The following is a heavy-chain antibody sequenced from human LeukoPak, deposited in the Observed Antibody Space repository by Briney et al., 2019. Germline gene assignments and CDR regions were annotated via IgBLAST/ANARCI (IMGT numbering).Heavy chain of an antibody. CDR2: IKEDGTEQ. CDR3: ARGGAPYFDWCFDY. V-gene: IGHV3-7*01. Sequence: GGSLRLSCAVSGFIFSRHSMSWIRQAPGKGLEWVAKIKEDGTEQYYVDSVKGRFTISRDNGKKSLYLQMNSLRAEDTAVYYCARGGAPYFDWCFDYWGQGTLVTASS. D-gene: IGHD3-9*01. J-gene: IGHJ4*02. CDR1: GFIFSRHS.